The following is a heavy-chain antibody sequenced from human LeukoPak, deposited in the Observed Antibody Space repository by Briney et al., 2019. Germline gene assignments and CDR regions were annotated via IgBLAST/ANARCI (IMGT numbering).Heavy chain of an antibody. CDR1: GGTFSSYA. V-gene: IGHV1-69*01. J-gene: IGHJ6*03. CDR2: IIPIFGTA. CDR3: ARENYDSSGYYSFNYYYYMDV. D-gene: IGHD3-22*01. Sequence: ASVKVSCKASGGTFSSYAISWVRQAPGQGLEWMGGIIPIFGTANYAQKFQGRVTITADESTSTAYMELSSLRSEDTAVYYCARENYDSSGYYSFNYYYYMDVWGKGTTVTVSS.